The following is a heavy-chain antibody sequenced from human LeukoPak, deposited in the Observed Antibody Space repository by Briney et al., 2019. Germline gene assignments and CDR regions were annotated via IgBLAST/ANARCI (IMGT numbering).Heavy chain of an antibody. CDR2: ISSSSSYT. CDR1: GFTFSDYY. J-gene: IGHJ4*02. D-gene: IGHD4-23*01. V-gene: IGHV3-11*05. CDR3: ARAYYGGKPDY. Sequence: GGSPRLSCAASGFTFSDYYMSWIRQAPGKGLEWVSYISSSSSYTNYADSVKGRFTISRDNAKNSLYLQMNSLRAEDTAVYYCARAYYGGKPDYWGQGTLVTVSS.